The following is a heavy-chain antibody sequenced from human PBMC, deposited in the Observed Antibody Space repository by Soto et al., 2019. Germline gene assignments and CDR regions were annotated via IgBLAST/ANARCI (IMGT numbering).Heavy chain of an antibody. CDR1: GFTLSMYW. CDR2: IKQDGSKK. CDR3: ARDVSTGSSSLYLDAFDI. D-gene: IGHD6-13*01. Sequence: EVQLEESGGGLVQPGGSLRLSCAASGFTLSMYWMTWVRQAPGRGLEWVANIKQDGSKKSYLDSVRGRFTISRDNVRNSLYLHMDSLRAEDTALYYCARDVSTGSSSLYLDAFDIWGQGTMVIVSS. J-gene: IGHJ3*02. V-gene: IGHV3-7*05.